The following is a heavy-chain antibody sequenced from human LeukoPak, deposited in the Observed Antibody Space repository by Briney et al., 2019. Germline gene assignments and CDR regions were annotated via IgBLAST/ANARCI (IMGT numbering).Heavy chain of an antibody. V-gene: IGHV1-46*01. J-gene: IGHJ2*01. CDR3: ARAYVPGIAVAGTWYFDL. D-gene: IGHD6-19*01. Sequence: VASVKVSCKASGYTFTSYYMHWVRQAPGQGLEWMGIINPSGGSTSYAQKFQGRVTMTRDMSTSTVYMELSSLRSEDTAVYYCARAYVPGIAVAGTWYFDLWGRGTLVTVSS. CDR2: INPSGGST. CDR1: GYTFTSYY.